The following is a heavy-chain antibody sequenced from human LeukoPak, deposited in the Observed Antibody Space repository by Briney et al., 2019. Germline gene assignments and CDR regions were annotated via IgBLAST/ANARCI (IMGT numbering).Heavy chain of an antibody. Sequence: GESPKISCKGSGYSFPLYWIGWARKMPGKGLEWMGIIYHVDSDTRYSASFQGQVTISVDRSISTAYLQWSSLKASDTAMYYCARHAIVGATKSYFDYWGQGTLVTVCS. D-gene: IGHD1-26*01. J-gene: IGHJ4*02. CDR3: ARHAIVGATKSYFDY. CDR1: GYSFPLYW. V-gene: IGHV5-51*01. CDR2: IYHVDSDT.